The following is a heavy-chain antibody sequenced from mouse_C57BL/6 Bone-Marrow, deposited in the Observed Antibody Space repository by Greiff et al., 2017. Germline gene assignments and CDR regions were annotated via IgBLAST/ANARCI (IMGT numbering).Heavy chain of an antibody. Sequence: VQLQQSGAELVRPGTSVKLSCKASGYTFTSYWMHWVKQRPGQGLEWIGVIDPSDSYTNYNQKFKGKATLPVDTSSSTAYMQLSSLTSEDSAVYYCARYEYWGQGTTLTVSS. CDR2: IDPSDSYT. D-gene: IGHD2-12*01. CDR1: GYTFTSYW. V-gene: IGHV1-59*01. J-gene: IGHJ2*01. CDR3: ARYEY.